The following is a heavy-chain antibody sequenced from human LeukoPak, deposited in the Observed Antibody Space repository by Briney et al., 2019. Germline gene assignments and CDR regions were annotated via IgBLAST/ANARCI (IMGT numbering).Heavy chain of an antibody. J-gene: IGHJ4*02. CDR1: GFTFSSYS. V-gene: IGHV3-21*01. Sequence: GGSLRLSCAASGFTFSSYSMNWVRQAPGKGLGWVSSISSSSSYIYYADSVKGRFTISRDNAKNSLYLQMNSLRAEDTAVYYCARGPHHDPLHYFDYWGQGTLVTVSS. CDR3: ARGPHHDPLHYFDY. CDR2: ISSSSSYI.